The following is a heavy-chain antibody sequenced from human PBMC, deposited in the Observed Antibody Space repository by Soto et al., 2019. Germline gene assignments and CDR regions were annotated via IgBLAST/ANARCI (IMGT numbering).Heavy chain of an antibody. Sequence: EVQLVESGGGLVKPGGSLRLSCAASGFTFSSYSMNWVRQAPGKGLEWVSSISSSSSYIYYADSVKGRFTISRDNAKNSLYLQMNSLTAEDTAVYYCARDAPLYSCSWYYYYYGMDVWGQGPTVTVSS. D-gene: IGHD6-13*01. CDR2: ISSSSSYI. CDR3: ARDAPLYSCSWYYYYYGMDV. V-gene: IGHV3-21*01. CDR1: GFTFSSYS. J-gene: IGHJ6*02.